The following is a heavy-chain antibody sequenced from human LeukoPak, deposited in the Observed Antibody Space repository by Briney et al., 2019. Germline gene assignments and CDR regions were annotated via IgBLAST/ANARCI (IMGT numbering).Heavy chain of an antibody. CDR2: IGTAGDT. CDR1: GFTFKSYD. D-gene: IGHD6-13*01. J-gene: IGHJ4*02. Sequence: GGSLRLSCAASGFTFKSYDMHWVRQAAGEGLEWVSAIGTAGDTYYPGSVKGRFTISRDNSKNTLYLQMNSLRAEDTAVYYCAKDPPLAAAEVSVEDYFDYWGQGTLVTVSS. V-gene: IGHV3-13*01. CDR3: AKDPPLAAAEVSVEDYFDY.